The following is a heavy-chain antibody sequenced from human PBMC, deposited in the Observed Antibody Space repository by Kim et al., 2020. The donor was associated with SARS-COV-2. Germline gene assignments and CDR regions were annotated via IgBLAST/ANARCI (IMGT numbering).Heavy chain of an antibody. J-gene: IGHJ5*02. V-gene: IGHV4-4*07. CDR2: IYTSGST. CDR1: GGSISSYY. CDR3: ARDPSAAGNYGSNWFDP. Sequence: SETLSLTCTVSGGSISSYYWSWIRQPAGKGLEWIGRIYTSGSTNYNPSLKSRVTMSVDTSKNQFSLKLSSVTAADTAVYYCARDPSAAGNYGSNWFDPWGQGTLVTVSS. D-gene: IGHD1-7*01.